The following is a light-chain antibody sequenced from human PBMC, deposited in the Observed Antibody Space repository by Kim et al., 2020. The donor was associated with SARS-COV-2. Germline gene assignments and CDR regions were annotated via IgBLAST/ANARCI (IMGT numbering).Light chain of an antibody. V-gene: IGKV3-20*01. Sequence: EIVLTQSPGTLSLSPGERATLSCRASQGVSSSYVAWYQQKPGQAPRLLIYGTSSRATGIPDRFSGSGSGADFTLTISRLEPEDFAVYYCHQYGGSPYTFGQGTKLEI. CDR3: HQYGGSPYT. CDR1: QGVSSSY. J-gene: IGKJ2*01. CDR2: GTS.